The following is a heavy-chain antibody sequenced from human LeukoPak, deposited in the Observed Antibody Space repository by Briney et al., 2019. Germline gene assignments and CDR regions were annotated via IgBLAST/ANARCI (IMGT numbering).Heavy chain of an antibody. CDR3: LYGGNSGDWVY. CDR1: GASIRSSTNW. V-gene: IGHV4-4*02. D-gene: IGHD4-23*01. J-gene: IGHJ4*02. Sequence: SETLSLTCGVSGASIRSSTNWWSWVRQPPGKGLEWIGEILQSGSTNYNPPLKSRVTMSVDNSDNQFSLNLKSVTAADTAVYYCLYGGNSGDWVYWGQGTLVTVSS. CDR2: ILQSGST.